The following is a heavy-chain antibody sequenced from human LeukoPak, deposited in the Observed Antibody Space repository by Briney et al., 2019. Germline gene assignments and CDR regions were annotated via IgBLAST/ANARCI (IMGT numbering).Heavy chain of an antibody. J-gene: IGHJ6*02. D-gene: IGHD3-22*01. Sequence: GGSLRLSCAASGFTFSSYAMHWVRQAPGKGLEWVAVIWYDGSNKYYADSVKGRFTISRDNSKNTLYLQMNSLRAEDTAVYYCARDQGDYYYDSSGYLYYYYYGMDVWGRGTTVTVSS. CDR2: IWYDGSNK. CDR3: ARDQGDYYYDSSGYLYYYYYGMDV. CDR1: GFTFSSYA. V-gene: IGHV3-33*01.